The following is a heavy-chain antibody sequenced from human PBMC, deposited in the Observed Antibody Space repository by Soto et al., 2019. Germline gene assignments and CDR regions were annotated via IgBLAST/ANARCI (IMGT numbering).Heavy chain of an antibody. CDR3: ARERVTMVRGPYPYYFYGMDV. D-gene: IGHD3-10*01. Sequence: GGSMRHSNSAFEFNFRSYGRHRVRQTKCKGLEWVAVIWYDVSNKYYADSVKGRFTISRDNSKNTLYLQMNSLRAEDTAVYYCARERVTMVRGPYPYYFYGMDVWVQVTTVT. V-gene: IGHV3-33*01. CDR1: EFNFRSYG. CDR2: IWYDVSNK. J-gene: IGHJ6*02.